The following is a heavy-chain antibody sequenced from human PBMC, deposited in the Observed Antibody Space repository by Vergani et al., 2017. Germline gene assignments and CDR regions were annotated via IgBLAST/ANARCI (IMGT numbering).Heavy chain of an antibody. V-gene: IGHV3-30*02. CDR3: AKRYCSSTSFYYFDY. CDR2: IRFDGSNK. CDR1: GFTFSSYG. Sequence: QVQLVESGGGVVQPGGSLRLSCAASGFTFSSYGMHWVRQAPGKGLEWVAFIRFDGSNKYYPDSVKGRFTIARDNSKNTLYLQMNSLGAEDTAVYYCAKRYCSSTSFYYFDYWGQGTLVTVSS. D-gene: IGHD2-2*01. J-gene: IGHJ4*02.